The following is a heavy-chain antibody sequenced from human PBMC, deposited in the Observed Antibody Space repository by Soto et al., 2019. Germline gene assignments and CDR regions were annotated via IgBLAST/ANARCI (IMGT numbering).Heavy chain of an antibody. CDR3: AKSPSSYTTVVTHPFDY. J-gene: IGHJ4*02. D-gene: IGHD4-17*01. CDR2: ISWDGGST. Sequence: GGSLRLSCAASGFTFDDYAMHWVRQAPGKGLEWVSLISWDGGSTYYADSVKGRFTISRDNSKNSLYLQMNSLRAEDTALYYCAKSPSSYTTVVTHPFDYWGQGTLVTVSS. CDR1: GFTFDDYA. V-gene: IGHV3-43D*03.